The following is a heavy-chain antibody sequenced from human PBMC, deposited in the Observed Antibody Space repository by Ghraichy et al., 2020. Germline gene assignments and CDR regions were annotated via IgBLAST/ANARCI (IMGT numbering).Heavy chain of an antibody. V-gene: IGHV4-59*01. CDR1: GGSISSYY. Sequence: SETLSLTCTVSGGSISSYYWSWIRQPPGKGLEWIGYIYYSGSTNYNPSLKSRVTISVDTSKNQFSLKLSSVTAADTAVYYCARGYSGYDFYRYWFDPWGQGTLVTVSS. J-gene: IGHJ5*02. CDR2: IYYSGST. D-gene: IGHD5-12*01. CDR3: ARGYSGYDFYRYWFDP.